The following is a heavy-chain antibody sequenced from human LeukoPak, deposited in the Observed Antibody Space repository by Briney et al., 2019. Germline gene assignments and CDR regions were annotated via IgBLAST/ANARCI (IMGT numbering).Heavy chain of an antibody. CDR1: SGSFSGYY. J-gene: IGHJ4*02. CDR2: INHSGST. V-gene: IGHV4-34*01. Sequence: SETLSLTCAVYSGSFSGYYWSWIRQPPGKGLEWIGEINHSGSTNYNPSLKSRVTISVDTSKNQFSLKLSSVTAADTAVYYCARGRGPYYDYVWGSYRYFDYWGQGTLVTVSS. D-gene: IGHD3-16*02. CDR3: ARGRGPYYDYVWGSYRYFDY.